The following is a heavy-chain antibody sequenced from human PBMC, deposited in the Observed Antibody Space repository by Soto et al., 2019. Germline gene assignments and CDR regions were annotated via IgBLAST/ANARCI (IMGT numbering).Heavy chain of an antibody. Sequence: SETLSLTCTVSGGSISSYYWSWIRQPPGKGLEWIGYIYYSGSTNYNPSLKSRVTISVDTSKNQFSLKLSSVTAADTAVYYCARGCGPKNYYYYGMDVWGQGTTVTVS. CDR2: IYYSGST. J-gene: IGHJ6*02. CDR1: GGSISSYY. D-gene: IGHD1-26*01. CDR3: ARGCGPKNYYYYGMDV. V-gene: IGHV4-59*01.